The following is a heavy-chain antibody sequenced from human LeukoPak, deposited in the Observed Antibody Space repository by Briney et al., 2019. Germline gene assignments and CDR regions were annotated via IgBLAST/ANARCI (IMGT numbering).Heavy chain of an antibody. CDR3: ARSVAARRDY. Sequence: RPGGPLLLSCAASGFTFDAYGMCWGRPPPGKVLEWVSGIKWNGGSTGYADSAKGRFTISRYNAKNSLYLQMNGLRAEDTALYYCARSVAARRDYWGQGTLVTVSS. V-gene: IGHV3-20*04. CDR2: IKWNGGST. CDR1: GFTFDAYG. J-gene: IGHJ4*02. D-gene: IGHD2-15*01.